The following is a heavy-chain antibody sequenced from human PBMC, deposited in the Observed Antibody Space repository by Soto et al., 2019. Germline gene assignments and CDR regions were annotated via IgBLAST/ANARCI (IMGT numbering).Heavy chain of an antibody. D-gene: IGHD2-8*01. Sequence: ASVKVSCKASGYTFTSYGISWVRQAPGQGLEWMGWISAYNGNTNYAQKLQGRVTMTTDTSTSTAYMELRSLRSDDTAVYYCARVMDIVLMVYAFFDYWGQGTLVTVSS. J-gene: IGHJ4*02. CDR2: ISAYNGNT. CDR1: GYTFTSYG. CDR3: ARVMDIVLMVYAFFDY. V-gene: IGHV1-18*01.